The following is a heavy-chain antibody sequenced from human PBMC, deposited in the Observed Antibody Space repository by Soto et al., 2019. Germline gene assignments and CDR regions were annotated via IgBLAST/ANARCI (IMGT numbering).Heavy chain of an antibody. CDR2: INSDGSST. Sequence: EVQLVESGGGLVQPGGSLRLSCAASGFTFSSYWMHWVRQAPGKGLVWVSRINSDGSSTSYADSVKGRFTISRDNAKNTLYLQMNSLRAEDKAVYYCASGAYYALWSMDVWGQGTTVTVSS. CDR1: GFTFSSYW. V-gene: IGHV3-74*01. D-gene: IGHD3-3*01. J-gene: IGHJ6*02. CDR3: ASGAYYALWSMDV.